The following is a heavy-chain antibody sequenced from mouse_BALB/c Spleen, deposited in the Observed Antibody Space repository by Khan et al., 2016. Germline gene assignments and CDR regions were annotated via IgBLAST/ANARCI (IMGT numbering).Heavy chain of an antibody. CDR3: ARWAYYGNYLFAY. V-gene: IGHV1-7*01. CDR2: INPSTGYT. CDR1: GYTFTSYW. Sequence: HLQQSGAELAKPGASVKMSCKASGYTFTSYWMHWVKQRPGQGLEWIGYINPSTGYTEYNQKFKDKATLTVDKSSSTAYMQLSSLTSEDSAVYYCARWAYYGNYLFAYWGQGTLVTVSA. D-gene: IGHD2-10*01. J-gene: IGHJ3*01.